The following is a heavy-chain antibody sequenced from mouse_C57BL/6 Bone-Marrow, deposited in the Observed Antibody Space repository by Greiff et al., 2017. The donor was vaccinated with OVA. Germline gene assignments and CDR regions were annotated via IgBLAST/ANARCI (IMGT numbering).Heavy chain of an antibody. Sequence: EVKLMESGGGLVQSGRSLRLSCATSGFTFSDFYMEWVRQAPGKGLEWIAASRNKANDYTTEYSASVKGRFIFSRDTSQSILYLQMNALRAEDTAIYYCARGSKMAWFAYWGQGTLVTVSA. V-gene: IGHV7-1*01. J-gene: IGHJ3*01. CDR1: GFTFSDFY. CDR3: ARGSKMAWFAY. D-gene: IGHD2-3*01. CDR2: SRNKANDYTT.